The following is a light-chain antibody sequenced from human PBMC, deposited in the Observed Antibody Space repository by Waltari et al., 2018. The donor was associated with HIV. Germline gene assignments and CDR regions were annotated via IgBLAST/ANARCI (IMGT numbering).Light chain of an antibody. CDR3: QQYYSTPWT. CDR2: WAS. V-gene: IGKV4-1*01. Sequence: DIVMTQSPDSLAVSLGERATINCKSSTSVLSSSNNKNYLVWYQQKPGQPPKLLIYWASTRESGVPDRFSGSGSGTDFTLTISSLQAEDVAVYYCQQYYSTPWTFGQGTKVEVK. J-gene: IGKJ1*01. CDR1: TSVLSSSNNKNY.